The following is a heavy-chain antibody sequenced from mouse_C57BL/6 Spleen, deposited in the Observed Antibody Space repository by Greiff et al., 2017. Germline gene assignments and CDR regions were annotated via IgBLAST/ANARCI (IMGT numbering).Heavy chain of an antibody. CDR1: GFSLTSYG. V-gene: IGHV2-2*01. Sequence: VQLQQSGPGLVQPSQSLSITCTVSGFSLTSYGVHWVRQSPGKGLEWLGVLWSGGSTDYNASFISRLSISKDNSKSQVFFKMNSLQADDTGIYYCARKGGSSYGGEAMDYWGQGTSVTVAS. D-gene: IGHD1-1*01. CDR3: ARKGGSSYGGEAMDY. J-gene: IGHJ4*01. CDR2: LWSGGST.